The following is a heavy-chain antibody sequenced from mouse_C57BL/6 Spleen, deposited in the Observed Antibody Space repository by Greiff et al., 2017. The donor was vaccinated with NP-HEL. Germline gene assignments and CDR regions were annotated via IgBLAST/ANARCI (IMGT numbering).Heavy chain of an antibody. CDR1: GYTFTDYY. CDR3: ARRNYYGSLYAMDY. J-gene: IGHJ4*01. D-gene: IGHD1-1*01. CDR2: IYPGSGNT. V-gene: IGHV1-76*01. Sequence: QVQLKQSGAELVRPGASVKLSCKASGYTFTDYYINWVKQRPGQGLEWIARIYPGSGNTYYNEKFKGKATLTAEKSSSTAYMQLSSLTSEDSAVYFCARRNYYGSLYAMDYWGQGTSVTVSS.